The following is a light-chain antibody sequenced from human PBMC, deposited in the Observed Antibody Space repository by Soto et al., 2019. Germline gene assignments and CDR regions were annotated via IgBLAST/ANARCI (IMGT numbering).Light chain of an antibody. J-gene: IGKJ1*01. Sequence: DIQMTQSPSSLSASVGARVTITCRASQSISSYLNWYQQKPGKAPKLMIYAASSLQSGVPSRFSGSGSGTDFTITISSLQPEDVSTYYCQQSYSTRWTLGQGTKVDI. CDR3: QQSYSTRWT. CDR1: QSISSY. V-gene: IGKV1-39*01. CDR2: AAS.